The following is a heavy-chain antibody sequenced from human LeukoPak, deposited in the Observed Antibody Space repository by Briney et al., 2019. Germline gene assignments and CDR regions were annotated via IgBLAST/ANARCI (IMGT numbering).Heavy chain of an antibody. V-gene: IGHV4-39*01. CDR3: ARSTLGFGVVSLHYYGMDV. CDR1: GGSISSSSYY. Sequence: PSETLSLTCTVSGGSISSSSYYWGWIRQPPGKGLEWIGSIYYSGSTYYNPSLKSRVTISVDTSKNQFSLKLSSVTAADTAVYYCARSTLGFGVVSLHYYGMDVWGQGTAVTVSS. CDR2: IYYSGST. D-gene: IGHD3-3*01. J-gene: IGHJ6*02.